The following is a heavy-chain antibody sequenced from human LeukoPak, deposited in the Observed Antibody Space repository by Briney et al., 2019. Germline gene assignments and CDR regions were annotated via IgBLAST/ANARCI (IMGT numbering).Heavy chain of an antibody. V-gene: IGHV3-15*07. J-gene: IGHJ4*02. CDR1: GFSFSDAW. CDR2: IRSKADGGTP. Sequence: GGSLRLSCAASGFSFSDAWMNWVRQAPGKGLEWVGHIRSKADGGTPDYIAPVKGRFTISRDDSKDTLYLQMNSLKTEDTAVYYCTFRSGYLQLPFDYWGQGTLVTVSS. D-gene: IGHD5-12*01. CDR3: TFRSGYLQLPFDY.